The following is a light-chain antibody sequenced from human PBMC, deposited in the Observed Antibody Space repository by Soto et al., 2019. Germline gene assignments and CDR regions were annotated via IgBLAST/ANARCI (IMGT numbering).Light chain of an antibody. CDR3: CPYAGGSVYVL. V-gene: IGLV2-23*02. CDR1: SGDVGNFNL. J-gene: IGLJ3*02. CDR2: EVG. Sequence: QSALTQPASVSGSPGQSITISCTGTSGDVGNFNLVSWYQQHPGKAPHLIIYEVGKRPSGVSSRFSGSKSGNTASLTISGLQAEDEGDYYCCPYAGGSVYVLFGGGTKLTVL.